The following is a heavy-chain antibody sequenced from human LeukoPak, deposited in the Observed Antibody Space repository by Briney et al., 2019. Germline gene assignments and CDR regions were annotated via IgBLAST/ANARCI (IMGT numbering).Heavy chain of an antibody. V-gene: IGHV4-59*11. CDR3: AKSFYDSDALVRPYAFDY. J-gene: IGHJ4*02. CDR2: IYYSAYT. D-gene: IGHD2/OR15-2a*01. Sequence: KPSETLSLTCTVSGGSISSHYWSWIRQSPGKGLEWLGYIYYSAYTDYNPSLGGRVTISVDTSKKQFSLTLTSVTAADTAVYYCAKSFYDSDALVRPYAFDYWGQGTLVTVSS. CDR1: GGSISSHY.